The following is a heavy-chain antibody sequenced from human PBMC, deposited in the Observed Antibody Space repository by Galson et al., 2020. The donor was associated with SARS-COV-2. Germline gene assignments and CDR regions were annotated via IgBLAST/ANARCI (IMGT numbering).Heavy chain of an antibody. V-gene: IGHV2-5*02. Sequence: SGPTLVKPTQTLTLTCTFSGFSLSTSGVGVGWIRQPPGKALEWLALIYWDEDKRYSPSLKSRLTITKDTSKNQVVLTMTNMDPVDTATYYCAHRLITMGASWFDPWGQGTLVTVSS. CDR3: AHRLITMGASWFDP. J-gene: IGHJ5*02. CDR1: GFSLSTSGVG. CDR2: IYWDEDK. D-gene: IGHD3-10*01.